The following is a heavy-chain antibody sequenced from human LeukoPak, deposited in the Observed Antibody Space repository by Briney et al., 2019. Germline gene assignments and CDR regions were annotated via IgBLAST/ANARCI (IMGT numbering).Heavy chain of an antibody. V-gene: IGHV3-21*04. D-gene: IGHD3-9*01. CDR1: GFTFSSYS. CDR2: ISSSSSYI. J-gene: IGHJ4*02. CDR3: AKPAGVRYFDWFDY. Sequence: GGSLRLSCAASGFTFSSYSMNWVRQAPGKGLEWVSSISSSSSYIYYADSVKGRFTISRDNAKNSLYLQMNSLRAEDTAVYYCAKPAGVRYFDWFDYWGQGTLVTVSS.